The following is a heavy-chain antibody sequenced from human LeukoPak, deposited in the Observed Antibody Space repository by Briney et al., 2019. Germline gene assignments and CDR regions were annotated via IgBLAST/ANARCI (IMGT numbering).Heavy chain of an antibody. Sequence: GGSPRLSCAASGFTLSSYSMNWVRQAPGKGLEWVSSISSSSSYIYYADSVKGRFTISRDNAKNSLYLQMNSLRAEDTAVYYCARDMVDIVVVPLYGMDVWGQGTTVTVSS. CDR3: ARDMVDIVVVPLYGMDV. D-gene: IGHD2-2*01. J-gene: IGHJ6*02. CDR2: ISSSSSYI. V-gene: IGHV3-21*01. CDR1: GFTLSSYS.